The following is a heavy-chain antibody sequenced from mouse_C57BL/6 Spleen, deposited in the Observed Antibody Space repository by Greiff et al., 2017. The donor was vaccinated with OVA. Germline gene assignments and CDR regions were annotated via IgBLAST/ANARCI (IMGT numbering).Heavy chain of an antibody. CDR3: ARSDGYYDYYAMDY. CDR2: IYPRSGNT. CDR1: GYTFTSYG. V-gene: IGHV1-81*01. D-gene: IGHD2-3*01. Sequence: VQLQESGAELARPGASVTLSCKASGYTFTSYGISWVKQRTGQGLEWIGEIYPRSGNTYYNEKFKGKATLTADKSSSTAYMELRSLTSEDSAVYFCARSDGYYDYYAMDYWGQGTSVTVSS. J-gene: IGHJ4*01.